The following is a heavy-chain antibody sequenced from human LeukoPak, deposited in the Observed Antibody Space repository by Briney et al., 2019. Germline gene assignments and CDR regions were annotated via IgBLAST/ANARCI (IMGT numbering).Heavy chain of an antibody. CDR1: GGSFSGYY. D-gene: IGHD1-26*01. J-gene: IGHJ4*02. CDR2: INHSGST. Sequence: PSETLSLTCAVYGGSFSGYYWSWIRQPPGKGLEWIGEINHSGSTNYNPSLKSRVTISVDTSKNQFSLKLSSVTAADTAVYYCARVQLGAHFDYWGQGTLVTVSS. V-gene: IGHV4-34*01. CDR3: ARVQLGAHFDY.